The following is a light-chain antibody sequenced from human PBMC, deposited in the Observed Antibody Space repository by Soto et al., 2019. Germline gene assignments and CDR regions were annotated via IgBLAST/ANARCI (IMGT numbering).Light chain of an antibody. CDR2: DAS. CDR3: QQYTNWPPWT. V-gene: IGKV1-5*01. Sequence: DIQMTQSPSTLSASVGDTVTITCRASQSISSWLAWYQQKPGKAPKVLIFDASSLESGVPSRFSGSGSGTEFTLTISSLQPEDFAVYYCQQYTNWPPWTFGQGTKVDIK. J-gene: IGKJ1*01. CDR1: QSISSW.